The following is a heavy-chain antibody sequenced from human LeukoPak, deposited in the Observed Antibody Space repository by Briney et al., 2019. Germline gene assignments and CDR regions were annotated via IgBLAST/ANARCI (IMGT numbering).Heavy chain of an antibody. V-gene: IGHV4-34*01. CDR2: IYYSGST. J-gene: IGHJ4*02. D-gene: IGHD4-11*01. CDR1: GGSFSGDF. CDR3: ARKVTPLLIDY. Sequence: SETLSLTCAVYGGSFSGDFWSWIRQPPGKGLEWIGSIYYSGSTYYNPSLKSRVTISVDTSKNQFSLKLSSVTATDTAVYYCARKVTPLLIDYWGQGTLVTVSS.